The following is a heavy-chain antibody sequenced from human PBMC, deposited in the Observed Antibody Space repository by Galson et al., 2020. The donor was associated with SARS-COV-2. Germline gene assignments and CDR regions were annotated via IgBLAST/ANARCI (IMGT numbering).Heavy chain of an antibody. CDR2: IWYDGSNK. D-gene: IGHD6-13*01. CDR1: GFTFSSYG. J-gene: IGHJ4*02. CDR3: ASIYGSSSSDY. Sequence: GGSLRLSCAASGFTFSSYGMHWVRQAPGKGLEWVAVIWYDGSNKYYADSVKGRFTISRDNSKNTLYLQMNSLRAEDTATYYCASIYGSSSSDYWGQGTLVTVSS. V-gene: IGHV3-33*01.